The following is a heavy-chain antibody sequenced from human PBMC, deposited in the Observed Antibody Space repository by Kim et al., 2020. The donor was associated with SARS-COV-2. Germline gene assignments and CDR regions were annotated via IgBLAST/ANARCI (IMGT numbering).Heavy chain of an antibody. J-gene: IGHJ5*02. CDR3: ARDFDPSGWYWFDP. V-gene: IGHV4-31*02. D-gene: IGHD6-19*01. Sequence: NPSLKSRVTISVDTSKNQFSLKLSSVTAADTAVYYCARDFDPSGWYWFDPWGQGTLVTVSS.